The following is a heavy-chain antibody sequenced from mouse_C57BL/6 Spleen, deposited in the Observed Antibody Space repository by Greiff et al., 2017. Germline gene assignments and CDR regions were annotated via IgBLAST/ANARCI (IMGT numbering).Heavy chain of an antibody. D-gene: IGHD2-4*01. V-gene: IGHV1-64*01. J-gene: IGHJ3*01. CDR3: ARDDYDVAWFAY. CDR2: IHPNSGST. Sequence: QVQLQQPGAELVKPGASVKLSCKASGYTFTSYWMHWVKQRPGQGLEWIGMIHPNSGSTNYNEKFKSKATLTVDKSSSTAYMQLSSLTSEASAVYYCARDDYDVAWFAYWGQGTLVTVSA. CDR1: GYTFTSYW.